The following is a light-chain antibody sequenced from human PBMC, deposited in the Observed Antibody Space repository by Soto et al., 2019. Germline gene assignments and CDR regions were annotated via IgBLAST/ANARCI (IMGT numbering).Light chain of an antibody. CDR2: EVD. J-gene: IGLJ3*02. CDR3: SSFTNTTSLEDWV. V-gene: IGLV2-14*02. Sequence: QSALTQPASVSGSPGQSITISCTGTSSDVGTYNLVSWYQQHPGRAPKLIIYEVDSRTSGISDRFSGSKSGNTASLTISGLQPEDEADYYCSSFTNTTSLEDWVFGGGTQLTVL. CDR1: SSDVGTYNL.